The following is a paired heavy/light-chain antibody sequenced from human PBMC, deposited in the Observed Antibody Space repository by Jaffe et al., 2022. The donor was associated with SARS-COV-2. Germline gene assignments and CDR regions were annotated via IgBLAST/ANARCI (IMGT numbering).Heavy chain of an antibody. CDR3: ARARGDRGYSYGHEFPSYFDY. D-gene: IGHD5-18*01. CDR2: IWYDGSNK. V-gene: IGHV3-33*01. J-gene: IGHJ4*02. CDR1: GFTFSSYG. Sequence: QVQLVESGGGVVQPGRSLRLSCAASGFTFSSYGMHWVRQAPGKGLEWVAVIWYDGSNKYYADSVKGRFTISRDNSKNTLYLQMNSLRAEDTAVYYCARARGDRGYSYGHEFPSYFDYWGQGTLVTVSS.
Light chain of an antibody. V-gene: IGKV1-33*01. CDR3: QQYDNLPRFT. CDR2: DAS. Sequence: DIQMTQSPSSLSASVGDRVTITCQASQDISNYLNWYQQKPGKAPKLLIYDASNLETGVPSRFSGSGSGTDFTFTISSLQPEDIATYYCQQYDNLPRFTFGPGTKVDIK. J-gene: IGKJ3*01. CDR1: QDISNY.